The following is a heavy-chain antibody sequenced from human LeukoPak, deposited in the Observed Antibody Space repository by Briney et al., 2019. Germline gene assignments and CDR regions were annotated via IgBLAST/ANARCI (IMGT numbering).Heavy chain of an antibody. CDR2: ISAYNGNT. CDR1: GYSFIAYF. Sequence: ASVKVSCKASGYSFIAYFIHWVRQAPGQGPEWMGWISAYNGNTNYAQKLQGRVTMTTDTSTSTAYMELRSLRSDDTAVYYCARVGYYDSSGYLFFQHWGQGTLVTVSS. CDR3: ARVGYYDSSGYLFFQH. D-gene: IGHD3-22*01. J-gene: IGHJ1*01. V-gene: IGHV1-18*01.